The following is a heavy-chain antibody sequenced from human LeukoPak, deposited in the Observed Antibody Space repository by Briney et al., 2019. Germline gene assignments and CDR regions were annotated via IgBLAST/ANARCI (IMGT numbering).Heavy chain of an antibody. J-gene: IGHJ4*02. CDR1: GYTLTKLS. CDR2: FDPEDGET. Sequence: ASVKVSCKVSGYTLTKLSMHWVRQAPGKGLEWMGGFDPEDGETIYAQKFQGRVTMTEDTSTDTAYMELNSLRAEDTAVYYCAKDGRRGYGSGSYLGYWGQGTLVTVSS. D-gene: IGHD3-10*01. CDR3: AKDGRRGYGSGSYLGY. V-gene: IGHV1-24*01.